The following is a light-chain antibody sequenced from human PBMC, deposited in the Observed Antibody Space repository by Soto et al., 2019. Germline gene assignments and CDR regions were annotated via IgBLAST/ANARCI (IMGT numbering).Light chain of an antibody. Sequence: EIVMTQSPATLSVSPGERVTLSCRASLGISINLAWYQQRPGQAPRLLIYGASSRATGVPTRFSGSGSGTEFTLTISSLQSEDLAVYHCQQYNKCPQTLGQGTNLETK. CDR2: GAS. CDR1: LGISIN. V-gene: IGKV3-15*01. CDR3: QQYNKCPQT. J-gene: IGKJ1*01.